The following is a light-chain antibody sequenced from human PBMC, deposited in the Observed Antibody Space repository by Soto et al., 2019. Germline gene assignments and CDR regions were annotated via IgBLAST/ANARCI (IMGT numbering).Light chain of an antibody. CDR1: SSDVGNYNL. V-gene: IGLV2-23*01. Sequence: QSALTQPASVSGSPGQSITISCTGTSSDVGNYNLVSWYQQLPGKAPKLMIYEGSRRPSGVSNRFSGSKSGNTASLTISGLQAEDEADYYCCSYASSNTVIFGGGTKLTVL. J-gene: IGLJ2*01. CDR2: EGS. CDR3: CSYASSNTVI.